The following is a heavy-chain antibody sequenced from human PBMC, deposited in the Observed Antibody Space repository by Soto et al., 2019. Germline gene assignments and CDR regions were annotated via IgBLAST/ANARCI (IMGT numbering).Heavy chain of an antibody. D-gene: IGHD5-18*01. V-gene: IGHV4-61*03. CDR2: IYHTGST. Sequence: QVQLLESGPRQVKPSETLSLTCNVSGDSLNIGEYYWTWIRQSPGRGLEWIVHIYHTGSTNYNPSLRSLLTISLDTSKNHFSLTLRSVNAVDTGVHYCARPWGGDGYYPWGQGTLVTVPS. CDR1: GDSLNIGEYY. J-gene: IGHJ5*02. CDR3: ARPWGGDGYYP.